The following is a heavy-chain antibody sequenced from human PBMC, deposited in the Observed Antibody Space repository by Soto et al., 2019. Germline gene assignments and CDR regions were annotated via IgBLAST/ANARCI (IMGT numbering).Heavy chain of an antibody. CDR2: IYYSGST. CDR3: ARYQPLLYRGNWFDP. J-gene: IGHJ5*02. D-gene: IGHD2-2*02. Sequence: QVQLQESGPGLVKPSQTLSLTCTVSGGSISSGGYYWSWIRQHPGKGLEWIGYIYYSGSTYYNPSLKSRVTISVDTSKNQFSLKPSSVTAADTAVYYCARYQPLLYRGNWFDPWGQGTLVTVSS. V-gene: IGHV4-31*03. CDR1: GGSISSGGYY.